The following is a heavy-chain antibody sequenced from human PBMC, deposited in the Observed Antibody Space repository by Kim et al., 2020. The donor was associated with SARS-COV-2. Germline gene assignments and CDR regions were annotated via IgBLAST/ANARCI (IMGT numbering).Heavy chain of an antibody. J-gene: IGHJ4*02. D-gene: IGHD3-9*01. V-gene: IGHV1-18*01. CDR3: ARGRYGQRVVDY. Sequence: NTAQTLQGRVTMTTDTSTSTAYMELRSLRSDDTAVYYCARGRYGQRVVDYWGQGTLVTVSS.